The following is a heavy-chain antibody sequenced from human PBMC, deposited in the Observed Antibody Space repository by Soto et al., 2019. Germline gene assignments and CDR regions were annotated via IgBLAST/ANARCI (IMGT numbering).Heavy chain of an antibody. J-gene: IGHJ6*02. CDR1: GFTFSSYA. V-gene: IGHV3-30-3*01. Sequence: QVQLVESGGGVVQPGRSLRLSCAASGFTFSSYAMHWVRQAPGKGLEWVAVISYDGSNKYYADSVKGRFTISRDNSKNTLYLQMNSLRAEDTAVYYCARAPHGMDVWGRGTTVTVSS. CDR3: ARAPHGMDV. CDR2: ISYDGSNK.